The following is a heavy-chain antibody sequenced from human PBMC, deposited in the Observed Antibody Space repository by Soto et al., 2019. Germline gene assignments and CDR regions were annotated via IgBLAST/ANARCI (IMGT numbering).Heavy chain of an antibody. V-gene: IGHV3-30-3*01. CDR2: ISYDGSNK. J-gene: IGHJ4*02. CDR1: GFTFSSYA. Sequence: QVQLVESGGGVVQPGRSLRLSCAASGFTFSSYAMHWVRQAPGKGLEWVAVISYDGSNKYYADSVKGRFTISRDNSKXXXXXXXXXXXXXXXXXXXXXXXVXXXGDYFDYWGQGTLVTVSS. CDR3: XXXVXXXGDYFDY.